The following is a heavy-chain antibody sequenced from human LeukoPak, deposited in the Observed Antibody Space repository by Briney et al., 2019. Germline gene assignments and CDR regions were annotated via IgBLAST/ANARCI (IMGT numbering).Heavy chain of an antibody. D-gene: IGHD4-17*01. CDR1: GGSFSGYY. Sequence: SETLSLTCAVYGGSFSGYYWSWIRQPPGKGLEWIGEINHSGSTNYNPSLKSRVTISVDTSKNQFSLKLSSVTAADTAVYYCAGCQYGDQESFDYWGQGTLVTVSS. CDR2: INHSGST. J-gene: IGHJ4*02. V-gene: IGHV4-34*01. CDR3: AGCQYGDQESFDY.